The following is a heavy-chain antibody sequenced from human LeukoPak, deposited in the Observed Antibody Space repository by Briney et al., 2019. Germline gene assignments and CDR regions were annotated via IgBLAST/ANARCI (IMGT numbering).Heavy chain of an antibody. CDR2: INPNSGGT. CDR3: ARGGAYSSGPTSDFDY. Sequence: GPSVKVSCKASGYTFTGYYMHGVRQAPGQGLEWTGWINPNSGGTNYAQKFQGRVTMTRDTSISTAYMELSRLRSDDTAVYYCARGGAYSSGPTSDFDYWGQGTLVTVSS. J-gene: IGHJ4*02. V-gene: IGHV1-2*02. D-gene: IGHD6-19*01. CDR1: GYTFTGYY.